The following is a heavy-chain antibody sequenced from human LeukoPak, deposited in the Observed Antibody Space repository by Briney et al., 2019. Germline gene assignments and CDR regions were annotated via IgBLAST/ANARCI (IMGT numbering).Heavy chain of an antibody. CDR2: IKQDGSEK. Sequence: QAGGSRRLSCAASGFTFSSHWISWVRQAPGKGLGWVANIKQDGSEKYYVDSVKGRFTISRDNAKNSLYLQMNSLRAEDTAVYYCARDVVNRNYYYYYGMDVWGQGTTVTVSS. CDR1: GFTFSSHW. CDR3: ARDVVNRNYYYYYGMDV. D-gene: IGHD1-14*01. V-gene: IGHV3-7*01. J-gene: IGHJ6*02.